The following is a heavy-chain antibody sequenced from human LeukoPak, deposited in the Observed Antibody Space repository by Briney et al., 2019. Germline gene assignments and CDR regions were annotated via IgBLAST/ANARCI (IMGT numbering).Heavy chain of an antibody. Sequence: ASVKVSCKASGYTFTDYYMHWVRQAPGQGLERMGWINPNSGGTNYAQKFQGRVTMTRDTSITTAYMELRRLRSDDTAVYYCARGYCSGGSCYSRYSQAKSALDVWGQGTTVTVSS. CDR3: ARGYCSGGSCYSRYSQAKSALDV. CDR2: INPNSGGT. CDR1: GYTFTDYY. J-gene: IGHJ6*02. V-gene: IGHV1-2*02. D-gene: IGHD2-15*01.